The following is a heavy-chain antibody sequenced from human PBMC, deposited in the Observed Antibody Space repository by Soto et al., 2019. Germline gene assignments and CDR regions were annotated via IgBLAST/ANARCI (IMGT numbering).Heavy chain of an antibody. D-gene: IGHD5-18*01. CDR2: IYHSGST. Sequence: QLQLQESGSGLVKPSQTLSLTCAVSGGSISSGVYSWNWIRQPPGKGLEWIGYIYHSGSTYYNPSLXXXVTISVARSKXXFXLXXSSVTAADTAVYYCARGERGYSYGYAEPYYYGMDVWGQGTTVTVSS. J-gene: IGHJ6*02. CDR3: ARGERGYSYGYAEPYYYGMDV. V-gene: IGHV4-30-2*01. CDR1: GGSISSGVYS.